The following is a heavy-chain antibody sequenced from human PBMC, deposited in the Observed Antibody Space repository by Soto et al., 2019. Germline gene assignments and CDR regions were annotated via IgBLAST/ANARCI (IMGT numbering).Heavy chain of an antibody. J-gene: IGHJ6*02. D-gene: IGHD3-10*01. CDR1: KVTAW. CDR2: IKSKADGETI. V-gene: IGHV3-15*01. CDR3: GDLDGSYFGIDV. Sequence: EVQLVASGGGLVKPGGSLRLSCGASKVTAWMSWVRQAPGKGLEWVGRIKSKADGETIDYAAPVQGRFTISRDDSKDMVYLEMNSLKIEATAVYSCGDLDGSYFGIDVWGQGTTVTVSS.